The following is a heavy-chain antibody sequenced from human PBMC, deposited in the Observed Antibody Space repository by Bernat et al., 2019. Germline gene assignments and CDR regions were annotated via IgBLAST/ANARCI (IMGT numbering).Heavy chain of an antibody. V-gene: IGHV3-30*01. CDR1: EFTSKTYA. CDR3: AREGGDAFDI. Sequence: QVQVVESGGGVVQPGGSLRLSCAASEFTSKTYALYWVRQAPGKGLEWLAVISYDGTNKNYADSVKGRFIISRDNSKVTLYLQMNSLRVQDTAVYYCAREGGDAFDIWSQGTMVTVSS. J-gene: IGHJ3*02. D-gene: IGHD1-26*01. CDR2: ISYDGTNK.